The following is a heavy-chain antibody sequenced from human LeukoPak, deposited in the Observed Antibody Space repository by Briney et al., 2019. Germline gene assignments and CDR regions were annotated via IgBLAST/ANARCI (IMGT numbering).Heavy chain of an antibody. CDR3: AKLQSDGLRTYYGMDV. CDR1: GFTFDDYA. J-gene: IGHJ6*02. Sequence: PGGSLRLSCAASGFTFDDYAMHWVRQAPGKGLEWVSGLSWKSGGIAYADSVKGRFTISRDNSKNSLYLQMNSLRAEDTAVYYCAKLQSDGLRTYYGMDVWGQGTTVTVSS. D-gene: IGHD4-17*01. V-gene: IGHV3-9*01. CDR2: LSWKSGGI.